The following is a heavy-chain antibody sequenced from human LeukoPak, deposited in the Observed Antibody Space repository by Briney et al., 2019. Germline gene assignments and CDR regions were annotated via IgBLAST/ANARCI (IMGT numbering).Heavy chain of an antibody. D-gene: IGHD5-24*01. J-gene: IGHJ4*02. Sequence: SETLSLTCTISGGSVSDYYWSWIRQSPGKGLEWIGRIYTSGSTNYNPSLKSRVTMSVDTSKNQFSLRLSSVTAADTAVYYCAREDGYNQTPFDYWGQGTLVTVSS. CDR3: AREDGYNQTPFDY. CDR2: IYTSGST. CDR1: GGSVSDYY. V-gene: IGHV4-4*07.